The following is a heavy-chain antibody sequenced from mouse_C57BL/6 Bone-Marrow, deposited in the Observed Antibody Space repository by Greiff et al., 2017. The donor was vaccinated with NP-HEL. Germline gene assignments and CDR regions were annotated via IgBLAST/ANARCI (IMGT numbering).Heavy chain of an antibody. CDR3: ERVDYYGSSYTFDY. D-gene: IGHD1-1*01. CDR2: ISDGGSYT. V-gene: IGHV5-4*03. J-gene: IGHJ2*01. CDR1: GFTFSSYA. Sequence: DVMLVESGGGLVKPGGSLKLSCAASGFTFSSYAMSWVRQTPEKRLEWVATISDGGSYTYYPDNVKGRFTISRDNAKNNLYLQMGHLKSEDTAMYYCERVDYYGSSYTFDYWGQGTTLTVSS.